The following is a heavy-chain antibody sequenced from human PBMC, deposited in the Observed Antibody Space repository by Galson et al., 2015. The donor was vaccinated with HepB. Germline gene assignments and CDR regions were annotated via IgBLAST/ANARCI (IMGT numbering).Heavy chain of an antibody. CDR3: AKTKGRWLQSGPYDAFDS. CDR2: ISYDGSNK. CDR1: GFIFSSYG. J-gene: IGHJ3*01. V-gene: IGHV3-30*18. Sequence: SLRFSCAASGFIFSSYGMHWVRQAPGRGLECVAVISYDGSNKYYADSVKGRFTISRDNSKNTIYMQMNSLRPEDTAVYYCAKTKGRWLQSGPYDAFDSWGQGTMVTVSS. D-gene: IGHD5-24*01.